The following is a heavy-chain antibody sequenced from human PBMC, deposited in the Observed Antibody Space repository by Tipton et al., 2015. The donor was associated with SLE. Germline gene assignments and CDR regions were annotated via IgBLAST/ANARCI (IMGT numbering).Heavy chain of an antibody. V-gene: IGHV3-7*01. CDR3: ARNLPFDS. CDR2: IEQNGNEK. Sequence: SLRLSCAASGFTFNTYTMHWVRQAPGKGLEWVANIEQNGNEKYYVDSVKGRFTISRDNAKNSLYLQMNSLRAEDTAVYYCARNLPFDSWGQGTLVTVSS. J-gene: IGHJ4*02. CDR1: GFTFNTYT.